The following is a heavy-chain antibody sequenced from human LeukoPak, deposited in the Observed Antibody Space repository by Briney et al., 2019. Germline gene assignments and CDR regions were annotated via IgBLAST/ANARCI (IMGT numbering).Heavy chain of an antibody. Sequence: SQTLSLTCAVSGDSISSGDYSWSWIRQPSGKGLECIGYIIHSGHSFYNPSLKSRITISVDKSKNQFSLRLTCVTAADTAVYYCARELWFVNAPGSWFDPWGQGTLVNVSS. CDR1: GDSISSGDYS. CDR2: IIHSGHS. V-gene: IGHV4-30-2*01. CDR3: ARELWFVNAPGSWFDP. D-gene: IGHD3-10*01. J-gene: IGHJ5*02.